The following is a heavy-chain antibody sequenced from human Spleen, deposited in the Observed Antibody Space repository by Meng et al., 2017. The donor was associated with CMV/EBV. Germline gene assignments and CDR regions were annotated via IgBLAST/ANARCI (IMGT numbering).Heavy chain of an antibody. Sequence: SETLSLTCTVSGGSISSSSYYWGWIRQPPGKGLEWIGSIYYNGSTYYNPSLKSRVTISVDTSKNQFSLKLSSVTAADTAVYYCAREETVTNSGDYWGQGTLVTVSS. D-gene: IGHD4-17*01. CDR1: GGSISSSSYY. CDR2: IYYNGST. V-gene: IGHV4-39*02. J-gene: IGHJ4*02. CDR3: AREETVTNSGDY.